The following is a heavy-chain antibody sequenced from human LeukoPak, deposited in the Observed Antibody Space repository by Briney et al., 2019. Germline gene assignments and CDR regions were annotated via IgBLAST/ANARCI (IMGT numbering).Heavy chain of an antibody. J-gene: IGHJ4*02. CDR1: GFTLSSYW. V-gene: IGHV3-7*01. Sequence: PGGSLRLSCGASGFTLSSYWMTWVRQAPGKGLEWVANIKEDGSKKYYVESVRGRFTISRDNAENSLYLQMNSLRAEDTAVYYCARARSPAVAAEEGYWGQGTLVTVSS. D-gene: IGHD6-19*01. CDR2: IKEDGSKK. CDR3: ARARSPAVAAEEGY.